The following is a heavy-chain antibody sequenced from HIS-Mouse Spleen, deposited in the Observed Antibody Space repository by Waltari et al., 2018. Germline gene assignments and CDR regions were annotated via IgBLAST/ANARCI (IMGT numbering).Heavy chain of an antibody. V-gene: IGHV4-30-4*01. D-gene: IGHD2-15*01. CDR2: IYYSGST. J-gene: IGHJ4*02. CDR1: GGSISSGYYY. CDR3: ARGAPYCSGGSCYPKYYFDY. Sequence: QVQLQESGPGLVKPSQTLSLTCTVSGGSISSGYYYWSWIRQPPGKGREWIGYIYYSGSTYYNPSLKSRVTISVDTSKNQFSLKLSSVTAADTAVYYCARGAPYCSGGSCYPKYYFDYWGQGTLVTVSS.